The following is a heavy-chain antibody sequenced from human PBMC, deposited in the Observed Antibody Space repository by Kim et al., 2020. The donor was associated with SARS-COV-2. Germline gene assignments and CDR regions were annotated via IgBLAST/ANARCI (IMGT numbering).Heavy chain of an antibody. D-gene: IGHD2-2*01. CDR3: AREEYIVVVPAAPDHYYYGMDV. CDR2: ISYDGSNK. J-gene: IGHJ6*02. CDR1: GFTFSSYG. Sequence: GGSLRLSCAASGFTFSSYGMHWVRQAPGKGLEWVAVISYDGSNKYYADSVKGRFTISRDNSKNTLYLQMNSLRAEDTAVYYCAREEYIVVVPAAPDHYYYGMDVWGQGTTVTVSS. V-gene: IGHV3-33*05.